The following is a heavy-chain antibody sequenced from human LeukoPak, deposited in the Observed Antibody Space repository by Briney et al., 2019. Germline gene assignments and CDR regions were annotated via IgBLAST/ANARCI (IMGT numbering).Heavy chain of an antibody. CDR2: INPNSGGT. J-gene: IGHJ3*02. CDR3: ARDQSPYMAFDI. V-gene: IGHV1-2*02. Sequence: ASVNVSCKASGYTFTGYYMHWVRQAPGQGLEWMGWINPNSGGTNYAQKFQGRVTMTRDTSISTAYMELSRLRSDDTAVYYCARDQSPYMAFDIWGQGTMVTVSS. CDR1: GYTFTGYY.